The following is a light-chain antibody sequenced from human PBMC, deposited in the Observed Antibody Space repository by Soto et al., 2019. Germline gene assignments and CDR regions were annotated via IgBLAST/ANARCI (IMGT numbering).Light chain of an antibody. Sequence: QSVLTQPASGSGSPGQWITISCTGTSSDVGGYNYVSWYQQHPGKAPKLRIYDVSSRPSGVSNRFSGSKSGNTASLTISGLQAEDEADYYCSSYTSSSPPHVVFGGGTKLTVL. CDR3: SSYTSSSPPHVV. J-gene: IGLJ2*01. CDR1: SSDVGGYNY. V-gene: IGLV2-14*01. CDR2: DVS.